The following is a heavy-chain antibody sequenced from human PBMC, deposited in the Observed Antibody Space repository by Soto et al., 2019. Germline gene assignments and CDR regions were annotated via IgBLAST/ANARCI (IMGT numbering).Heavy chain of an antibody. CDR3: ARGEVVAVAGTGWFDL. CDR2: IYYSGST. Sequence: QVQLQESGPGLVKPSQTLSLTCTVSGGSISSGGYYWSWIRQHPGKGLEWIGYIYYSGSTYYNPSLKSRVTISVDTSKNQCSLKLSSVTAAITSVYYCARGEVVAVAGTGWFDLWGQGTLVTVSA. J-gene: IGHJ5*02. V-gene: IGHV4-31*03. D-gene: IGHD6-19*01. CDR1: GGSISSGGYY.